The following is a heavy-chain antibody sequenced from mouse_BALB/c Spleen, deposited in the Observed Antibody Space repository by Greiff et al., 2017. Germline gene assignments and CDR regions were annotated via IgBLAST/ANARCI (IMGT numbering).Heavy chain of an antibody. CDR1: GYTFTDYE. V-gene: IGHV1-15*01. Sequence: VQLQQSGAELVRPGASVTLSCKASGYTFTDYEMHWVKQTPVHGLEWIGAIDPETGGTAYNQKFKGKATLTADKSSSTAYMELRSLTSEDSAVCYCTATWFAYWGQGTLVTVSA. D-gene: IGHD1-2*01. CDR2: IDPETGGT. CDR3: TATWFAY. J-gene: IGHJ3*01.